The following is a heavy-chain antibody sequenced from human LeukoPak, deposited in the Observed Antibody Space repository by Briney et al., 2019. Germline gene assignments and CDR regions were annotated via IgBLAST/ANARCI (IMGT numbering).Heavy chain of an antibody. J-gene: IGHJ4*02. Sequence: GGSLRLSCAASGFTFTTYSMTWVRQAPGRGLEWVARIKEDGSEIYYVDSVKGRFTISRDNAKKSLYLQMNSLRAEDTAVYYCAREWCYLDYWGQGTLVTVSS. CDR2: IKEDGSEI. V-gene: IGHV3-7*05. CDR1: GFTFTTYS. CDR3: AREWCYLDY. D-gene: IGHD4/OR15-4a*01.